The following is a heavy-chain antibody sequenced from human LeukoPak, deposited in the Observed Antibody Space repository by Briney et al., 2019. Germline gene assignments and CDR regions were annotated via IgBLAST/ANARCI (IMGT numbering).Heavy chain of an antibody. D-gene: IGHD4-17*01. V-gene: IGHV3-23*01. CDR1: GLTVSSNY. J-gene: IGHJ6*02. Sequence: GGSLRLSCAASGLTVSSNYMNWVRQAPGKGLERVSAISGSGGSTYYADSVKGRFTISRDNSKSTLYLQMNSLRAEDTAVYYCAKDLLPDYGENYYYYGMDVWGQGTTVTVSS. CDR3: AKDLLPDYGENYYYYGMDV. CDR2: ISGSGGST.